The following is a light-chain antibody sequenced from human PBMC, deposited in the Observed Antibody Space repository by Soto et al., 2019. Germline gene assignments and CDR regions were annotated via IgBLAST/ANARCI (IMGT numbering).Light chain of an antibody. CDR1: SSDVGYSNY. CDR2: DVN. J-gene: IGLJ2*01. CDR3: NSYGSGSTVI. V-gene: IGLV2-14*01. Sequence: QSVLTQPASVSGFPGQSITISCTGTSSDVGYSNYVSWYQQHPGKAPELIIYDVNNRPSGISSRFSGSKSGNTASLTISGLQAEDEADYYCNSYGSGSTVIFGGGTKLTVL.